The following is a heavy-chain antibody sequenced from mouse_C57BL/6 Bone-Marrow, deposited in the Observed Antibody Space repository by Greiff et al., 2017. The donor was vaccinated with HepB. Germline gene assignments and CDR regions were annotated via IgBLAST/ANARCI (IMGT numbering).Heavy chain of an antibody. CDR1: GYTFTDYY. Sequence: EVQLQQSGPELVKPGASVKISCKASGYTFTDYYMNWVKQSHGKSLEWIGDINPNNGGTSYNQKFKGKATLTVDKSSSTAYMELRSLTSEDSAVYYCAKEEGLDSSGPFDYWGQGTTLTVSS. J-gene: IGHJ2*01. CDR2: INPNNGGT. CDR3: AKEEGLDSSGPFDY. D-gene: IGHD3-2*02. V-gene: IGHV1-26*01.